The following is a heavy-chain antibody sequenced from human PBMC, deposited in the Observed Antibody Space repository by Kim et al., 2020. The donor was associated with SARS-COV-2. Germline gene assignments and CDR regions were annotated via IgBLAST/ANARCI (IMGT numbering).Heavy chain of an antibody. J-gene: IGHJ4*02. V-gene: IGHV1-69*13. CDR2: IIPIFETP. CDR3: AVNSASSSWYADS. Sequence: SVKVSCKASGDTFNSYAISWVRLAPGHGLEWMGGIIPIFETPNYAQDFQGRVTITADDSTSMAYMELTSLTSEDTAVYYCAVNSASSSWYADSWGQGTLFTVSS. CDR1: GDTFNSYA. D-gene: IGHD6-13*01.